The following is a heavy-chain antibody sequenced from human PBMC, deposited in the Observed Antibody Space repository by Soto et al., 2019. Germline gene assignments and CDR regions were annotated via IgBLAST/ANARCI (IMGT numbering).Heavy chain of an antibody. CDR2: IIPIFGTA. J-gene: IGHJ3*02. CDR1: GGTFSSYA. D-gene: IGHD5-18*01. CDR3: ARRHRGYSYGLVAFDI. Sequence: ASVKVSCKASGGTFSSYAISWVRQAPGQGLEWMGGIIPIFGTANYAQKFQGRVTITADESTSTAYMELSSLRSEDTAVYYRARRHRGYSYGLVAFDIWGQGTMVTVSS. V-gene: IGHV1-69*13.